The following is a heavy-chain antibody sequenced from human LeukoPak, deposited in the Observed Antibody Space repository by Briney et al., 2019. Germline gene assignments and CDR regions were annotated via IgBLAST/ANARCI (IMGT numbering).Heavy chain of an antibody. J-gene: IGHJ3*02. V-gene: IGHV3-30*18. Sequence: GGSLRLSCAASGFTFSSYGMHWVRQAPGKGLEWLAVISHDGSERNYADSVKGRFFISRDNSKNTLDLQMNSLRAEDTAVYYCAKAGYSSSWYLVNSLDIWGQGTMVTVS. CDR2: ISHDGSER. CDR1: GFTFSSYG. CDR3: AKAGYSSSWYLVNSLDI. D-gene: IGHD6-13*01.